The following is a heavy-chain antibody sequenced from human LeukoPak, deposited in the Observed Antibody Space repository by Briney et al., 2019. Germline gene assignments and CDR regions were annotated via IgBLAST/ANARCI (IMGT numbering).Heavy chain of an antibody. Sequence: PSQTLSLTCTVSSGSISSGAYYWNWIRQHSGKGLEWIGYISYSGSTYYTPSLRSRLSISVDTSKNQFSLKLSSVTAADTAVYYCATSLAPHTAMLAMDVWGQGTTVTVSS. CDR2: ISYSGST. CDR1: SGSISSGAYY. J-gene: IGHJ6*02. CDR3: ATSLAPHTAMLAMDV. D-gene: IGHD5-18*01. V-gene: IGHV4-31*03.